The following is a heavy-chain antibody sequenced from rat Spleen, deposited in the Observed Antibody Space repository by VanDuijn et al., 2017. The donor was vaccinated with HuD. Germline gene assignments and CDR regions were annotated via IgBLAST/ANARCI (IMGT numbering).Heavy chain of an antibody. CDR1: GFSLTSYG. CDR3: ARSDYSSPYYFDY. V-gene: IGHV2S61*01. J-gene: IGHJ2*01. D-gene: IGHD1-2*01. CDR2: IWGNGNA. Sequence: QVQLKESGPDLVQPSQTLSLTCTVSGFSLTSYGVSWVRQPPGKGLEWMGVIWGNGNANYNSALKSRLSISRDTSKSQVFLKMNNLQTEDTAMYFWARSDYSSPYYFDYWGQGVMVTVSS.